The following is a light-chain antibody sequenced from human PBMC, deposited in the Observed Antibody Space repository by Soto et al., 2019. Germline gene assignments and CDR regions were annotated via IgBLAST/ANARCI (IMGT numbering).Light chain of an antibody. CDR1: STDVGRFDL. J-gene: IGLJ3*02. CDR3: CSYVASSTLV. CDR2: EGS. V-gene: IGLV2-23*01. Sequence: QSALTQPASVSGSPGQSITISCSGTSTDVGRFDLVSWYQQHPGKAPKLMIFEGSKRASGISTRFSGSTSGNTASLTISGLQSEDESDYFCCSYVASSTLVFGRGTKLPVL.